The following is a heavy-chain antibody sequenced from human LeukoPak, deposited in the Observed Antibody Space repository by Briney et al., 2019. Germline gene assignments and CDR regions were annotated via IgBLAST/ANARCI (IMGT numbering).Heavy chain of an antibody. CDR3: ARVDYGAWFDP. D-gene: IGHD4-17*01. J-gene: IGHJ5*02. V-gene: IGHV1-24*01. Sequence: ASVKVSCKVSGYTLTELSMHWVRQAPGKGLEWMGGFDPEDGETIYAQKFQGRVTMTTDTSTSTAYMELRSLRSDDTAVYYCARVDYGAWFDPWGQGTLVTVSS. CDR1: GYTLTELS. CDR2: FDPEDGET.